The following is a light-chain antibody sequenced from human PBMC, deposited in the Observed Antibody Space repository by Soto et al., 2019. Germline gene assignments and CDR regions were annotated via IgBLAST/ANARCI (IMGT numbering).Light chain of an antibody. Sequence: DIQMTQSPPSLSASVGDRVTITCRASQSISSYLNWYQQQPGKAPKLLIYAASSLQSGVPSRFSGSGSGTDLTLTISSLQPEDYETYYCQQSYNPPRTFGTGTKVDIK. CDR1: QSISSY. V-gene: IGKV1-39*01. CDR2: AAS. CDR3: QQSYNPPRT. J-gene: IGKJ3*01.